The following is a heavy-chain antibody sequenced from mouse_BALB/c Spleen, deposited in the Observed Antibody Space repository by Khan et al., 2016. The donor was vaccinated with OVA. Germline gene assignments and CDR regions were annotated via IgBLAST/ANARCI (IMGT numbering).Heavy chain of an antibody. CDR3: ARQPYYHYNIMDS. CDR2: IWSDGST. D-gene: IGHD2-10*01. J-gene: IGHJ4*01. V-gene: IGHV2-6-1*01. CDR1: GFSLTNYG. Sequence: QVQLKESGPGLVAPSQSLSITCTISGFSLTNYGIHWVRQPPGKGLEWLVVIWSDGSTTYNSALKSRLTISKDNSKSQVFLKMNSLQTDDTAVYFCARQPYYHYNIMDSWGQGTSVTVSS.